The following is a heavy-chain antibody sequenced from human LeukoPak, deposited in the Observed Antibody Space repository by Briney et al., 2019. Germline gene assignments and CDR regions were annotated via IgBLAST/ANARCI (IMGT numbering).Heavy chain of an antibody. D-gene: IGHD3-22*01. CDR2: INHSGST. CDR3: ARGRYYYDSSGYYLRPGYFDY. CDR1: GGSFSGYY. J-gene: IGHJ4*02. Sequence: SETLSLTCAVYGGSFSGYYWSWLRQPPGKGLEWVGEINHSGSTNYNPSLKSRVTISVDTSKNQFSLKLSSVTAADTAVYYCARGRYYYDSSGYYLRPGYFDYWGQGTLVTVSS. V-gene: IGHV4-34*01.